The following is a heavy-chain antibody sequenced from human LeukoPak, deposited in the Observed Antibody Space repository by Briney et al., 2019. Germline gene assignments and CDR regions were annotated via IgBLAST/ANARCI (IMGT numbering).Heavy chain of an antibody. CDR1: GGSISSSTYY. J-gene: IGHJ6*02. CDR2: INHSGST. Sequence: SETLSLTCTVSGGSISSSTYYWGWIRQPPGKGLEWIGEINHSGSTNYNPSLKSRVTISVDTSKNQFSLKLSSVTAADTAVYYCARGDGYKYYYYYGMDDWGQGTTVTVSS. CDR3: ARGDGYKYYYYYGMDD. V-gene: IGHV4-39*07. D-gene: IGHD5-24*01.